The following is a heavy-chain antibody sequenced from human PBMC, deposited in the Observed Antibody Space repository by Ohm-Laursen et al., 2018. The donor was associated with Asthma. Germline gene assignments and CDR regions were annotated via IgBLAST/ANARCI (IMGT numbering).Heavy chain of an antibody. D-gene: IGHD6-13*01. CDR2: GRSYYDGGLK. V-gene: IGHV3-30-3*01. CDR3: AKDVLGFVAAAQD. Sequence: SLRLSCTASGFTFRSCAMHWVRQAPGKGLEWVAGGRSYYDGGLKDYADAVKGRFTIARDNSKNTLYLQMNSLRAEDAAIYSCAKDVLGFVAAAQDWGQGTLVTVSS. J-gene: IGHJ4*02. CDR1: GFTFRSCA.